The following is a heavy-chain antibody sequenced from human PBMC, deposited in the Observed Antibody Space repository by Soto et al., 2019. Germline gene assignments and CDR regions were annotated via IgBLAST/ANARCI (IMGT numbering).Heavy chain of an antibody. Sequence: QITLKESGPTLAKPTQTLTLTCTFSGFSLSTSGVGVGWIRQPPVKALEWRTLIYWYDENRYSPSLKPRLPNTKDTSRNQVVLRMTDMDLVDTATYYCAHNYGSNWFFPLVDRWCRGILVTDSS. V-gene: IGHV2-5*01. CDR1: GFSLSTSGVG. D-gene: IGHD2-2*01. J-gene: IGHJ5*02. CDR3: AHNYGSNWFFPLVDR. CDR2: IYWYDEN.